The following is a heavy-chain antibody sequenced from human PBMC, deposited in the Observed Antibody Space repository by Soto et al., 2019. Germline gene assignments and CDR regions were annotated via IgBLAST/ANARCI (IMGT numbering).Heavy chain of an antibody. CDR2: ISYDGSNK. Sequence: GGSLRLSCAASGFTFSGYGMHWVRQAPGKGLEWVAVISYDGSNKYYADSVKGRFTISRDNSKNTLYLQMNSLRAQDTAVYYCAKYYRPFTNPLFDYWGQGILVTVSS. CDR3: AKYYRPFTNPLFDY. V-gene: IGHV3-30*18. CDR1: GFTFSGYG. J-gene: IGHJ4*02. D-gene: IGHD3-10*01.